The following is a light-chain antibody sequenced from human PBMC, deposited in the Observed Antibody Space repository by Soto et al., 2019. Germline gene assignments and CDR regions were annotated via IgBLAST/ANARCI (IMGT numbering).Light chain of an antibody. V-gene: IGKV3-20*01. CDR2: GTS. CDR3: QQYGRSIT. J-gene: IGKJ5*01. CDR1: QSVPRSY. Sequence: EIVLTQSPGTLSLSPGERATLSCRASQSVPRSYLAWYQQKPGQAPRLLIYGTSSRATGIPDRFSGSGSGKDCTLTISRLEPEDFAVFYCQQYGRSITFGQGTRLESK.